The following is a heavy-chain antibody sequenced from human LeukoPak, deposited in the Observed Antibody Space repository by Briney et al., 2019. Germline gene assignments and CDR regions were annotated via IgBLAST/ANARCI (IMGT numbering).Heavy chain of an antibody. Sequence: GGSLRLSCAASGFTFSSYAMSWVRQAPGKGLEWVAVVWYDGSKTYSADSVKGRITISRDDSKNTLYLQMNSLRAEDTAVYYCARGVDYYDSGGTIYYWGQGTLVTVSS. CDR2: VWYDGSKT. J-gene: IGHJ4*02. CDR1: GFTFSSYA. CDR3: ARGVDYYDSGGTIYY. D-gene: IGHD3-22*01. V-gene: IGHV3-33*08.